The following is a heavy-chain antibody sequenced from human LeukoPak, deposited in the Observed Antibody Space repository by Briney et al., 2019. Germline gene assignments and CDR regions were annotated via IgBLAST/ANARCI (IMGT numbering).Heavy chain of an antibody. D-gene: IGHD3-10*01. CDR2: FDPEDGET. V-gene: IGHV1-24*01. J-gene: IGHJ5*02. CDR3: ATGVDTMVRGGEYWFDP. CDR1: GYTLTELS. Sequence: ASVKFSCKVSGYTLTELSMHWVRQAPGKGLEWMGGFDPEDGETIYAQKFQGRVTMTEDTSTDTAYVELSSLRSEDTAVYYCATGVDTMVRGGEYWFDPWGQGTLVTVSS.